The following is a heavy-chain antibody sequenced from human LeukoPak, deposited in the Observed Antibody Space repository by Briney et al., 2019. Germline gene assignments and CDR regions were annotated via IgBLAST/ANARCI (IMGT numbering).Heavy chain of an antibody. J-gene: IGHJ3*02. CDR1: GYSFISSW. Sequence: GESLKISCKGSGYSFISSWIAWVRQMAGKGLEWMGLIYPGDSNTRYSPSFQGQVTISADRSINTAYLQWSSLKASDTAIYYCARQTRDAFDIWGQGTMVTVSS. V-gene: IGHV5-51*01. CDR3: ARQTRDAFDI. D-gene: IGHD1-1*01. CDR2: IYPGDSNT.